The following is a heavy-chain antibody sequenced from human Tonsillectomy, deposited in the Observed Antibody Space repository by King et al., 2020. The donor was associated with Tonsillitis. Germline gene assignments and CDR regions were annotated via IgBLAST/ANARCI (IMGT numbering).Heavy chain of an antibody. CDR1: GFTFSSYA. CDR2: IYSGGSST. V-gene: IGHV3-23*03. CDR3: AKDALYYGDYAHYYFDY. J-gene: IGHJ4*02. D-gene: IGHD4-17*01. Sequence: VQLVESGGGLVQPGGSLRISCAASGFTFSSYAMSWVRQAPGKGLEWVSGIYSGGSSTYYADSVKGRFTISRDKSKNTLYLQMNSLRAEDTAVYYCAKDALYYGDYAHYYFDYWGQGTLVTVSS.